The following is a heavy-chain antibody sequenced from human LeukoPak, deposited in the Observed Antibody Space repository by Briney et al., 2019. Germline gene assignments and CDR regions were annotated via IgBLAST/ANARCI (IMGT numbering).Heavy chain of an antibody. CDR3: AREAPYDYGGNSCDY. D-gene: IGHD4-23*01. CDR1: GFTFSDYY. J-gene: IGHJ4*02. V-gene: IGHV3-11*04. Sequence: PGGSLRLSCAASGFTFSDYYMSWIRQAPGKGLEWVSYISSSRSTIYYADSVKGRFTISRDKAKNSLYLQMNSLRAEDTAVYYCAREAPYDYGGNSCDYWGQGTLVTVSS. CDR2: ISSSRSTI.